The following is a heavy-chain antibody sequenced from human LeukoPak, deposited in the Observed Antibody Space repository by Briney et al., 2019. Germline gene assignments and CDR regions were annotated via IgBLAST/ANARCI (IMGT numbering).Heavy chain of an antibody. J-gene: IGHJ3*02. CDR3: AARTEYDAFDI. CDR1: GYTFTGYY. Sequence: ASVKVSCKASGYTFTGYYMHWVRQAPGQGLEWMGWINPNSGGTNYAQKFQERVTITRDMSTSTAYMELSSLRSEDTAVYYCAARTEYDAFDIWGQGTMVTVSS. D-gene: IGHD1-14*01. CDR2: INPNSGGT. V-gene: IGHV1-2*02.